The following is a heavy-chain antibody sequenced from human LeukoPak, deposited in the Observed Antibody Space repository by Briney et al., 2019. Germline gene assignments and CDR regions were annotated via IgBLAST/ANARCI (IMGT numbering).Heavy chain of an antibody. CDR2: IYHSGST. CDR3: ASSGWELPRDADAFDI. J-gene: IGHJ3*02. D-gene: IGHD1-26*01. Sequence: KPLETLSLTCTVSGYSISSGYYWGWIRQPPGKGLEWIGSIYHSGSTYYNPSLKSRVTISVDTSKNQFSLKLSSVTAADTAVYYCASSGWELPRDADAFDIWGQGTMVTVSS. CDR1: GYSISSGYY. V-gene: IGHV4-38-2*02.